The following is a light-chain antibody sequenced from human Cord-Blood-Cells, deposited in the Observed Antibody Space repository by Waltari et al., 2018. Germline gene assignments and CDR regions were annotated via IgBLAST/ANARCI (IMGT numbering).Light chain of an antibody. CDR3: SSYTSSSTYV. CDR1: RTDVGGSTY. J-gene: IGLJ1*01. CDR2: DVS. Sequence: QSPLTQPASVSGSPGQSLTISRTGTRTDVGGSTYVPWYQQHPGKAPKLMIYDVSNRPSGVSNRFSGSKSGNTASLTISGLQAEDEADYYCSSYTSSSTYVFGTGTKVTVL. V-gene: IGLV2-14*03.